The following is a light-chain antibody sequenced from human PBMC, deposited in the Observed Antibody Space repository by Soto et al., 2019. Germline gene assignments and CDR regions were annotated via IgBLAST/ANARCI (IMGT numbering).Light chain of an antibody. J-gene: IGLJ1*01. Sequence: QSALTQPASVSGSPGQSITISCTGTSSDVGGYNYVSWYQQPPGKAPRLMIYDVSNRPSGISNRFSGSKSGNTASLTISGLQAEDEADYYCSSYTGSSTYVFGTGTKVT. CDR3: SSYTGSSTYV. V-gene: IGLV2-14*01. CDR1: SSDVGGYNY. CDR2: DVS.